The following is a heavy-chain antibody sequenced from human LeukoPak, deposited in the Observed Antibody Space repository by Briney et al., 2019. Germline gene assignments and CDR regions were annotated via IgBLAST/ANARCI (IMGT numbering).Heavy chain of an antibody. CDR3: ARMFEY. CDR1: GGSISSGGYS. V-gene: IGHV4-61*09. J-gene: IGHJ4*02. CDR2: IYTSGTT. Sequence: SETLSLTCAVSGGSISSGGYSWSWIRQPPGKGLEWIGHIYTSGTTNYNPSLKSRVTILLDTSKNQFSLNLNSVTAADTAIYYCARMFEYWGQGTLVTVSS.